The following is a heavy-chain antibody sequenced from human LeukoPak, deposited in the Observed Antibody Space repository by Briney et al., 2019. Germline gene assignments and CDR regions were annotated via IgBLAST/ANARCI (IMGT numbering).Heavy chain of an antibody. CDR3: ARRPDGTSHFDY. D-gene: IGHD6-6*01. CDR2: IYYSGST. J-gene: IGHJ4*02. V-gene: IGHV4-39*01. Sequence: SETLSLTCTVSGDSISSSGYYWGWIRQPPGKGLEWIGSIYYSGSTYYNPSLKSRVTISVDTSKNQFSLKLSSVTAADTAVYYCARRPDGTSHFDYWGQGTLVTVSS. CDR1: GDSISSSGYY.